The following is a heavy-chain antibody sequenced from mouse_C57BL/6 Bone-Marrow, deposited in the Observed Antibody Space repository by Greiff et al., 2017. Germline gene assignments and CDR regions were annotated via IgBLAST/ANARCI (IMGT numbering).Heavy chain of an antibody. CDR1: GYTFTSYG. CDR3: ARNGYYWFAY. CDR2: IYPRSGNT. V-gene: IGHV1-81*01. D-gene: IGHD2-3*01. Sequence: QVQLKQSGAELARPGASVKLSCKASGYTFTSYGISWVKQRTGQGLEWIGEIYPRSGNTYYNEKFKGKATLTADKSSITAYMELRSLTSEDSAVFVGARNGYYWFAYWGQGTLVTVSA. J-gene: IGHJ3*01.